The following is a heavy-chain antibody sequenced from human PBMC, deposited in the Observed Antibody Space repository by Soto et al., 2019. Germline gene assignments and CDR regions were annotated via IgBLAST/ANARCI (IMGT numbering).Heavy chain of an antibody. CDR3: AIVLRYFGLTSGSYYYGMDV. D-gene: IGHD3-9*01. V-gene: IGHV1-69*06. CDR1: GGTFSSYA. J-gene: IGHJ6*02. CDR2: IIPIFGTA. Sequence: SVKVSCKASGGTFSSYAISWVRQAPGQGLEWMGGIIPIFGTANYAQKFQGRVTITADKSTSTAYMELSSLRSGDTAVYYCAIVLRYFGLTSGSYYYGMDVWGQGTTVTVSS.